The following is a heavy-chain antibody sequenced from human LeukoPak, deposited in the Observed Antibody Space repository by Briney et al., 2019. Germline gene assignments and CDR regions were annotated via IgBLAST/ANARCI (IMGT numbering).Heavy chain of an antibody. Sequence: PSETLSLTCTVSGGSISSYYWSWIRQPPRKGLEWIGYIYYSGSTNYNPSLKSRVTISVDTSKNQFSLKLSSVTAADTAVYYCVRSGTAFYFDCWGQGTLVTVSS. CDR2: IYYSGST. CDR1: GGSISSYY. D-gene: IGHD1-26*01. CDR3: VRSGTAFYFDC. J-gene: IGHJ4*01. V-gene: IGHV4-59*01.